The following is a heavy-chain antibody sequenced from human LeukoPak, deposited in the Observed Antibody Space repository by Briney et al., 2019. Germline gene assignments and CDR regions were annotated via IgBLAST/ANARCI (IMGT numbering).Heavy chain of an antibody. Sequence: SVKVSCKASEGTFSSYAISWVRQAPGQGLGWMGGIIPIFGTANYAQKFQGRVTITADESTSTAYKELSSLRSEDTAVYYCAREGVGTSAFDIWGQGTMVTVSS. J-gene: IGHJ3*02. CDR2: IIPIFGTA. CDR3: AREGVGTSAFDI. V-gene: IGHV1-69*13. CDR1: EGTFSSYA. D-gene: IGHD1-26*01.